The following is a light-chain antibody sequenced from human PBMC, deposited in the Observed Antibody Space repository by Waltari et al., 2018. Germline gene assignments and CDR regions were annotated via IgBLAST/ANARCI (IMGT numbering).Light chain of an antibody. CDR3: CSFAGTYTWV. CDR2: DVT. J-gene: IGLJ3*02. CDR1: TSDVVGYNY. V-gene: IGLV2-11*01. Sequence: SALTQPRSVSGSPGQSVTISCTGTTSDVVGYNYVSWYQHHPGKAPKLMIFDVTQRPSGVPDRFSGSKSANTASLTISGLQAEDEADYYCCSFAGTYTWVFGGGTKVTVL.